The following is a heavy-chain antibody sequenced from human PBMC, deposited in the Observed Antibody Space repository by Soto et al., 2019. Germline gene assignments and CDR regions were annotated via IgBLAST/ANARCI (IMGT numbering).Heavy chain of an antibody. Sequence: QVQLQQWGAGLLKPSETLSLTCAVYGGSFSGYYWSWIRQPPGKGLEWIGEINHSGSTNYNPSLNSRVTISVDTSENQFSLKLSSVTAADTAVYYCARGRRGQYYYDSSGYYIPYYFDYWGQGTLVTVSS. D-gene: IGHD3-22*01. CDR2: INHSGST. J-gene: IGHJ4*02. CDR1: GGSFSGYY. V-gene: IGHV4-34*01. CDR3: ARGRRGQYYYDSSGYYIPYYFDY.